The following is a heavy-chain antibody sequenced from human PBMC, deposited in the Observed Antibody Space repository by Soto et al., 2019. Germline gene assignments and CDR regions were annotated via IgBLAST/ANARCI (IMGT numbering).Heavy chain of an antibody. CDR2: ISAYNGNT. V-gene: IGHV1-18*01. D-gene: IGHD3-9*01. CDR3: ARDLRYFDWLSLYNWFDP. J-gene: IGHJ5*02. CDR1: GYTFTSYG. Sequence: EPPASVKVSCKASGYTFTSYGISWVRQAPGQGLEWMGWISAYNGNTNYAQKLQGRVTMTTDTSTSTAYMELRSLRSDDTAVYYCARDLRYFDWLSLYNWFDPWGQGTPVTGSS.